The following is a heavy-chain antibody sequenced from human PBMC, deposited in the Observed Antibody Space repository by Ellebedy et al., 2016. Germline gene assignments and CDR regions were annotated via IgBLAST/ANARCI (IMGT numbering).Heavy chain of an antibody. CDR3: AIGYSAGVLISLDV. D-gene: IGHD3-3*01. V-gene: IGHV1-8*01. J-gene: IGHJ6*04. CDR2: MNPNSGNT. CDR1: GYTFTSYD. Sequence: ASVKVSXKASGYTFTSYDINWVRQATGQGLEWMGWMNPNSGNTGYAQKFQGRVTMTEDTSTHTAYMELSSLRSEDSAVYYCAIGYSAGVLISLDVWGRGTTVTVSS.